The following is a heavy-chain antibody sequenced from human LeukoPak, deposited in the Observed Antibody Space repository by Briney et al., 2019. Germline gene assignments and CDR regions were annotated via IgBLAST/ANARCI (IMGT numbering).Heavy chain of an antibody. CDR3: ARGRVSSSTWYSTYYYFFYMDF. CDR1: GGSISSNSYY. Sequence: SETLSLTCTVSGGSISSNSYYWTWIRQPPGKGLEWIGYVDHTGSTKFNPSLNGRVSISRDTSNNFFSLRLRSVTAADTAVYFCARGRVSSSTWYSTYYYFFYMDFWGKGTTVTVSS. CDR2: VDHTGST. V-gene: IGHV4-61*03. J-gene: IGHJ6*03. D-gene: IGHD4-11*01.